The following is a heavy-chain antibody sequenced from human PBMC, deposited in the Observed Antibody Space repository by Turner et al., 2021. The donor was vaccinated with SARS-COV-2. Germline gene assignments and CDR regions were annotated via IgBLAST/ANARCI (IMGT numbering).Heavy chain of an antibody. V-gene: IGHV4-39*01. J-gene: IGHJ5*02. CDR3: AKQDYYDSSGYYTGGNWFDP. CDR1: GGSISSSSYY. D-gene: IGHD3-22*01. CDR2: IDYSGST. Sequence: QLQLQESGPGLVKPSATLSLTCTVSGGSISSSSYYCGWIRQPPGKGLEWIGSIDYSGSTYYNPSLKSRVNISVDTSKNQFPLKVSFVTAADTAVYYCAKQDYYDSSGYYTGGNWFDPWGQGTLVTVSS.